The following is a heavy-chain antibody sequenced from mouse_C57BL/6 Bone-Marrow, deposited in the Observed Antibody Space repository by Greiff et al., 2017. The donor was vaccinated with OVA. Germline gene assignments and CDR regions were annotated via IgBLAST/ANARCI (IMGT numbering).Heavy chain of an antibody. Sequence: QVHVKQSGAELVKPGASVKLSCKASGYTFTSYWMHWVKQRPGQGLEWIGMIHPNSGSTNYNEKSKSKATLTVDKSSSTAYMQLSSLTSEDSAVYYCARGVYYDYWGQSTTLTVSS. CDR2: IHPNSGST. J-gene: IGHJ2*01. CDR3: ARGVYYDY. CDR1: GYTFTSYW. V-gene: IGHV1-64*01.